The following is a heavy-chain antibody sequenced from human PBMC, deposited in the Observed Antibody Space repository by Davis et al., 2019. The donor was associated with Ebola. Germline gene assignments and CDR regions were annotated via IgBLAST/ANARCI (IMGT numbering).Heavy chain of an antibody. CDR2: IKQDGSEK. V-gene: IGHV3-7*03. CDR3: ARPTLDGDRYGGGLVP. Sequence: GGSLRLSCAASGFNFSSYWMSWVRQAPGKGLEWVANIKQDGSEKYYVDSVKGRFTISRDNTKNSLSLQMNSLRAEDTAVYYCARPTLDGDRYGGGLVPWGQGTLVTVSS. J-gene: IGHJ5*02. CDR1: GFNFSSYW. D-gene: IGHD4-17*01.